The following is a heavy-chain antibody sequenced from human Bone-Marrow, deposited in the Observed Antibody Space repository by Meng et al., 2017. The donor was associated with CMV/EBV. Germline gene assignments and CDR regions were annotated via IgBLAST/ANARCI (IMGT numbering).Heavy chain of an antibody. CDR2: IYSGGRT. D-gene: IGHD3/OR15-3a*01. J-gene: IGHJ4*02. CDR3: ARGLFEETWTATYFDY. Sequence: GESLKISCAASGFTFSDYYMSWVRQAPGKELEWVSDIYSGGRTYYADSVKGRFTISRDNSKNTLYLQMNSLRAEDTAVYYCARGLFEETWTATYFDYWGQGTLVTVSS. V-gene: IGHV3-53*01. CDR1: GFTFSDYY.